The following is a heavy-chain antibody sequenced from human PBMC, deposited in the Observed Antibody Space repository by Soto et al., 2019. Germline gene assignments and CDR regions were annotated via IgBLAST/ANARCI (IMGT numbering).Heavy chain of an antibody. V-gene: IGHV1-46*01. D-gene: IGHD3-22*01. Sequence: GASVKVSCKASGYTFTSYYMHWVRQAPGQGLEWMGIINPSGGSTSYAQKFQGRVTMTRDTSTSTVYMELSSLRSEDTAVYYCARSAPYYYDSSGYFEPGQNWFDPWGQGTRVTVSS. CDR1: GYTFTSYY. J-gene: IGHJ5*02. CDR2: INPSGGST. CDR3: ARSAPYYYDSSGYFEPGQNWFDP.